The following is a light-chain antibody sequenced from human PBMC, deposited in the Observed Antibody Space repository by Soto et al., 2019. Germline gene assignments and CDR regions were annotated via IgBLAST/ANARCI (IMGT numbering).Light chain of an antibody. J-gene: IGLJ1*01. CDR1: SSDVGGYNY. Sequence: QSVLTQPASVSGSPGQSITISCTGTSSDVGGYNYVSWYQQHPGKAPKLMIYDVSNRPSGISDRFSGSKSGNTASLTISGLQAEDEDDYYCSSYTSSSTPGYVFGTGTKLTVL. V-gene: IGLV2-14*01. CDR3: SSYTSSSTPGYV. CDR2: DVS.